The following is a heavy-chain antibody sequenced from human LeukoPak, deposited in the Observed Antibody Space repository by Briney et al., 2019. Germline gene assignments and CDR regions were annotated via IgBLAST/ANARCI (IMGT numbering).Heavy chain of an antibody. D-gene: IGHD2-2*01. CDR2: ISGSYGST. J-gene: IGHJ4*02. V-gene: IGHV3-23*01. Sequence: GGSLRLSCAGSGFTFSSYAMSWVRQAPGKGLEWVSAISGSYGSTYYADSVKGRFTISRDNSKNTLYLQMNSLRAEDTAIYYCAKETYIVVVPGALFDYWGQGTLVTVSS. CDR3: AKETYIVVVPGALFDY. CDR1: GFTFSSYA.